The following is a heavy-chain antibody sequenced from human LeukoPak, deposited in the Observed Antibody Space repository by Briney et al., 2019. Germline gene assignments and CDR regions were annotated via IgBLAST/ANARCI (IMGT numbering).Heavy chain of an antibody. V-gene: IGHV4-39*07. J-gene: IGHJ6*03. D-gene: IGHD1-7*01. CDR2: INHSGNT. CDR3: ARVLLVGDNWNFGYYYYYMDV. Sequence: PSETLSLTCTVSGGSISSSSYYWGWIRQPPGKGLEWIGEINHSGNTNYNPSLKSRVTISVDTSKNQFSLKLSSVTAADTAVYYCARVLLVGDNWNFGYYYYYMDVWGKGTTVTVSS. CDR1: GGSISSSSYY.